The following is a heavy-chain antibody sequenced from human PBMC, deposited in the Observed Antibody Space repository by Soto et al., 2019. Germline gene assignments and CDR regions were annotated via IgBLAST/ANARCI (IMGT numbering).Heavy chain of an antibody. Sequence: QVQLVQSGAEVKKPGASVKVSCKASGYTFTSYGISWGRQAPGQGLEWMGWISAYNGNTNYAQKLQGRVTMTADTSTSTAYKELRILRSDDTAVYYCASDTLILYGMDVWGQGTTVTVSS. D-gene: IGHD2-15*01. CDR1: GYTFTSYG. J-gene: IGHJ6*02. CDR3: ASDTLILYGMDV. CDR2: ISAYNGNT. V-gene: IGHV1-18*01.